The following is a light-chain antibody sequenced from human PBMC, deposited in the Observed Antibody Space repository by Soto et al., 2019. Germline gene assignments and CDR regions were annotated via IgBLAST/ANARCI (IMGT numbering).Light chain of an antibody. CDR1: SGHNSYV. CDR3: QTWGTGIRV. CDR2: LNSDGSH. V-gene: IGLV4-69*01. Sequence: QLVLTQSPSASASLGASVKLTCTLSSGHNSYVIAWHQQQPEKGPRYLMKLNSDGSHTKGDGIPDRFSGSSSGAERYLTIASLQSEDEANYYCQTWGTGIRVFGGGTKLTVL. J-gene: IGLJ3*02.